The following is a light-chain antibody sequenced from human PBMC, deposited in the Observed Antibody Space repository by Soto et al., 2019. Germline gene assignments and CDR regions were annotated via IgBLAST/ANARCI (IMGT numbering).Light chain of an antibody. CDR1: QSVSTY. J-gene: IGKJ1*01. CDR2: EAS. Sequence: EVVLTQSPATMSLYPGEGATLSCRASQSVSTYLAWYQQKPGQAPRLLIFEASKRATGIPDRISGSGSGTDFTLTIRSLEPEDFAVYYCQQRGHWPRTFGQGTKVDIK. CDR3: QQRGHWPRT. V-gene: IGKV3-11*01.